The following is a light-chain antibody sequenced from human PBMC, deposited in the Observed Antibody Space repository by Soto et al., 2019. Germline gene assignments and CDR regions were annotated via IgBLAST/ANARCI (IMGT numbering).Light chain of an antibody. CDR1: QSVSSSY. Sequence: PGERVTLSCRASQSVSSSYLTWYQQKPGQAPRLLIYGASTRATGTPARFSGSGSGTDFTLTISSLQPEDFAVYYCQQDYNLPPWTFGQGTKVDIK. CDR3: QQDYNLPPWT. CDR2: GAS. V-gene: IGKV3D-7*01. J-gene: IGKJ1*01.